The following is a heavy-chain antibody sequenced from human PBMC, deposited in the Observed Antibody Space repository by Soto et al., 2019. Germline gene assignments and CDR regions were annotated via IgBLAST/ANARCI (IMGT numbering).Heavy chain of an antibody. CDR3: AREGGIVGATAADY. J-gene: IGHJ4*02. D-gene: IGHD1-26*01. CDR2: FRYSGRT. Sequence: SETLSLTCSVSGGSISSGPYSWGWIRQPPGKGLEWIGTFRYSGRTYYSPSLESRVTISVDTSKNQFSLKVSSVTAADTAVYYCAREGGIVGATAADYWGQGTLVTVSS. V-gene: IGHV4-39*07. CDR1: GGSISSGPYS.